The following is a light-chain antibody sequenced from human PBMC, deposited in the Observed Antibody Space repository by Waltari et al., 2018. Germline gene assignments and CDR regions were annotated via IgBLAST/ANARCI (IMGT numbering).Light chain of an antibody. V-gene: IGKV4-1*01. J-gene: IGKJ2*01. CDR2: WAS. Sequence: DIVMTQSPDSLAVSLGGRATNHCKSSKSVLHSPYNKTYLAWFQQKPGHPPKLLIYWASNRESAVPDRFSGIESGTDVARTFSSLQAEDVAVYGCRQYYSPPYTFRQGTTLEMK. CDR3: RQYYSPPYT. CDR1: KSVLHSPYNKTY.